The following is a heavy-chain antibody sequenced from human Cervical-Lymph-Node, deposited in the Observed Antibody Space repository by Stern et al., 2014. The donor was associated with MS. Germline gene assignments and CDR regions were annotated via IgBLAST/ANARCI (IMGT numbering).Heavy chain of an antibody. V-gene: IGHV1-3*01. Sequence: QVQLEQSGAEVKKPAASVKVSCKASGYAFTSYNMKLVRQAPGQRPEWMGWIDAANGTTQYSERFQGRVTITRDTSASTAFMDLSNLRSDDVAVYYCALEGLDYWGQGTLVTVSS. CDR1: GYAFTSYN. CDR2: IDAANGTT. J-gene: IGHJ4*02. CDR3: ALEGLDY. D-gene: IGHD1-1*01.